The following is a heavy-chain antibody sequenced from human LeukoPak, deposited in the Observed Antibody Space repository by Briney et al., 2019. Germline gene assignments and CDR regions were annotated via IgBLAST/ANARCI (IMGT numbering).Heavy chain of an antibody. CDR1: GFTFSSYA. J-gene: IGHJ6*02. D-gene: IGHD3-9*01. CDR2: ISGSGGST. V-gene: IGHV3-23*01. Sequence: GGSLRLSCAASGFTFSSYAMSWVRQAPGKGLEWVSAISGSGGSTYYADSVKGRFTISRDNSKNTLYLQMNSLRAEDTAVYYCAKGLGGVRHFDWLLYPPYYYYGMDVWGQGTTVTVSS. CDR3: AKGLGGVRHFDWLLYPPYYYYGMDV.